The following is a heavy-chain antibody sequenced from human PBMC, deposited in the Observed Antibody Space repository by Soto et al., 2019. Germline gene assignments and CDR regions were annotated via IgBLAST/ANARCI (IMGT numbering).Heavy chain of an antibody. V-gene: IGHV3-48*03. J-gene: IGHJ6*02. D-gene: IGHD4-4*01. CDR3: ARDPAIYSGKFDYCLDV. Sequence: EVQLVESGGGLVQAGGSLRLFCAASGFTFSNYEMNWVRQAPGKGLEWVSYIGNRGRTIYYADSVKGRFTISRDNAKNSLYLQMNSLRAEDTAVYYCARDPAIYSGKFDYCLDVWGQGTTVTVSS. CDR1: GFTFSNYE. CDR2: IGNRGRTI.